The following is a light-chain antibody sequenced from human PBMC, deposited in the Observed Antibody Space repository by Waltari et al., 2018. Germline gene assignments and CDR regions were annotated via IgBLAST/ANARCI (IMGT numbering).Light chain of an antibody. V-gene: IGKV4-1*01. Sequence: IVMTQSPAPLAASLGERATINCKYTRSVLYSSNNKNYLALYQQKPGQPPKLLIYWASTRESGVPDRFSGSGSGTDFTLTISSLQAEDVAVYYCQQYYSTPRTFGQGTKVEIK. CDR2: WAS. CDR3: QQYYSTPRT. J-gene: IGKJ1*01. CDR1: RSVLYSSNNKNY.